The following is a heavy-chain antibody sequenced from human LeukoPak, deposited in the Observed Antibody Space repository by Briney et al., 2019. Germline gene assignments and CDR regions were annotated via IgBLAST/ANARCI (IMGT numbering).Heavy chain of an antibody. Sequence: PGGSLRLSCAASGFTFSSYWMSWVRQAPGKGLEWVANIKQDGSEKYYVDSVKGRFTISRDNAKNSLYLQKNSLRAEDTAVYYCARDSSSWYYYYYMDVWGKGTTVTVSS. CDR2: IKQDGSEK. D-gene: IGHD6-13*01. J-gene: IGHJ6*03. CDR1: GFTFSSYW. V-gene: IGHV3-7*01. CDR3: ARDSSSWYYYYYMDV.